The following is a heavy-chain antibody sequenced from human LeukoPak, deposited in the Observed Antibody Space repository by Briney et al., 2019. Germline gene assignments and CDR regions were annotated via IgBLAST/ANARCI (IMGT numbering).Heavy chain of an antibody. J-gene: IGHJ6*03. CDR2: INHSGST. D-gene: IGHD1-1*01. CDR3: ARRTGTLYMDV. V-gene: IGHV4-34*01. CDR1: GGSFSGYY. Sequence: PSETLSLTCAVYGGSFSGYYWSWIRQPPGKGLEWIGKINHSGSTNYNPSLKSRVTISVDTSKNQFSLKLSSVTAADTAVYYCARRTGTLYMDVWGKGTTVTVSS.